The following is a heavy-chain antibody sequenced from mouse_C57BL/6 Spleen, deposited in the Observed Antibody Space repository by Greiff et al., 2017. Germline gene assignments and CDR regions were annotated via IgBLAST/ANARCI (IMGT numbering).Heavy chain of an antibody. CDR3: ARTDYYGSPYAMDY. CDR1: GYTFTSYW. D-gene: IGHD1-1*01. Sequence: VQLQQPGAELVLPGASVKLSCKASGYTFTSYWMHWVKQRPGQGLEWIGEIDPSDSYTNYNQKLKGKSTLTVDKSSSTAYMQLSSLTSEDSAVYYCARTDYYGSPYAMDYWGQGTSVTVSS. J-gene: IGHJ4*01. V-gene: IGHV1-69*01. CDR2: IDPSDSYT.